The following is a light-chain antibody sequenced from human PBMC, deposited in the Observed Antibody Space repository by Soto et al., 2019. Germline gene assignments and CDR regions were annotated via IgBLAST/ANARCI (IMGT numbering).Light chain of an antibody. CDR3: QAWDSSTASRV. J-gene: IGLJ1*01. CDR1: KLGDKY. Sequence: SSELTQPPSVSVSPGQTASITCSGDKLGDKYACWYQQKPGQSPVLVIYQDSKRPSGIPERFSGSNPGNTATLTISGTQAMDEADYYCQAWDSSTASRVFGTGTKLTVL. CDR2: QDS. V-gene: IGLV3-1*01.